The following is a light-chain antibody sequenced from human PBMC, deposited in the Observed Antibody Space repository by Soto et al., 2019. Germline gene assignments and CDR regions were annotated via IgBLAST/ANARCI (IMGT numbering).Light chain of an antibody. CDR2: GAS. CDR3: QQHNNWPPIT. Sequence: EIVMTQSPATLSVSPGERATLSSRASQSVSSNLAWYQQKPGQAPRLLIYGASTRATGIPARISGSGSGTEFTLTISSLQSEASAVYYCQQHNNWPPITFGQGTRLEIK. CDR1: QSVSSN. J-gene: IGKJ5*01. V-gene: IGKV3-15*01.